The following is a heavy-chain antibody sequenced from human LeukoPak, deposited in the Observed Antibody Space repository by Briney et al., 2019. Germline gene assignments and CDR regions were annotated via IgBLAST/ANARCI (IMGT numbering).Heavy chain of an antibody. CDR2: IYSGGST. V-gene: IGHV3-66*02. CDR3: AREGRFRDGDNISDY. Sequence: GGSLRLSCAASGFTVSSNYMSWVRQAPGKGLEWVSVIYSGGSTYYADSVKGRFTISRDNSKNTLYLQMNSLRAEDTAVYYCAREGRFRDGDNISDYWGQGTLVTVSS. J-gene: IGHJ4*02. CDR1: GFTVSSNY. D-gene: IGHD5-24*01.